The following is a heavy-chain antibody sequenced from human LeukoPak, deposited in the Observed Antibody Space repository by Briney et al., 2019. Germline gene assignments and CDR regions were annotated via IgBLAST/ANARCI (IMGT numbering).Heavy chain of an antibody. CDR1: GFTFRTYW. D-gene: IGHD1-26*01. CDR2: INEDGSIT. Sequence: GGSLRLSCAVSGFTFRTYWMHWVRQVPGEGLVWVSRINEDGSITNYADSVKGRFSISRDNAKDTLYLQMNSLRAEDTAVYYCGRDLGGRSGYWGQGTLVTVSS. V-gene: IGHV3-74*01. J-gene: IGHJ4*02. CDR3: GRDLGGRSGY.